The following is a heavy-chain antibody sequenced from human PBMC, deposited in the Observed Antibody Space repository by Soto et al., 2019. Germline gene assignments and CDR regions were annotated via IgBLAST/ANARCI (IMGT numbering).Heavy chain of an antibody. CDR3: VRCGWRSGAEF. J-gene: IGHJ1*01. CDR1: GYTFSSHH. Sequence: QVQLVQSGAEVKKPGASVKVSCEASGYTFSSHHISWVRQATGQGLEWMGWVNPNSNETDYAEKFQGRVTMTGYTAISTVYMELRSLRSGDTAVYYCVRCGWRSGAEFWGQGTLVTVSS. CDR2: VNPNSNET. D-gene: IGHD6-19*01. V-gene: IGHV1-8*02.